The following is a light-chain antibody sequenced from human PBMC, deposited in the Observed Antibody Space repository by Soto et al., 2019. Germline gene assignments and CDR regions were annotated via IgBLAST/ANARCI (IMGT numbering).Light chain of an antibody. CDR2: DVS. Sequence: QSVRAQPASVSGSPGQSIAMSCTGTSSDVGTHNFVSWYQQHPGKAPKLIIYDVSNRPSGVSDRFFGSKSGNTASLTISGLQAEDEADYYCSSFTTTNTYVFGTGTKVTV. CDR3: SSFTTTNTYV. V-gene: IGLV2-14*03. J-gene: IGLJ1*01. CDR1: SSDVGTHNF.